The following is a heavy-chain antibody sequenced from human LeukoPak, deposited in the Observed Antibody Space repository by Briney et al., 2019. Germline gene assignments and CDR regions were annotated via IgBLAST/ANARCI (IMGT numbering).Heavy chain of an antibody. V-gene: IGHV3-48*03. Sequence: GGSLRLSCAASGSTFSSYEMNWVRQAPGKGLEWVSYISSSGSTIYSADSVKGRFTISRDNSKNTLYLQMNSLRAEDTAVYCCAKDVLLWFGELVDDAFDIWGQGTMVTVSS. CDR2: ISSSGSTI. D-gene: IGHD3-10*01. J-gene: IGHJ3*02. CDR3: AKDVLLWFGELVDDAFDI. CDR1: GSTFSSYE.